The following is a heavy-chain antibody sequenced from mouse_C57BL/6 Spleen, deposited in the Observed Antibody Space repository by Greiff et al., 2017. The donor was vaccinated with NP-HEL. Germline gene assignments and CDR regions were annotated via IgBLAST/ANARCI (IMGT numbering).Heavy chain of an antibody. J-gene: IGHJ3*01. V-gene: IGHV1-61*01. D-gene: IGHD4-1*02. Sequence: QVQLQQPGAELVRPGSSVKLSCKASGYTFTSYWMDWVKQRPGQGLEWIGNIYPSDSETHYNQQFKDKATLTVDKSSSTAYMQLSSLTSEDSAVYYCARSQLWFAYWGQGTLVTVSA. CDR3: ARSQLWFAY. CDR1: GYTFTSYW. CDR2: IYPSDSET.